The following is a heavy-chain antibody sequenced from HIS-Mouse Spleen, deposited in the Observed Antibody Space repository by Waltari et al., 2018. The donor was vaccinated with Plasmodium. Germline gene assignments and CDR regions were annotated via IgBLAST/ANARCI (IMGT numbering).Heavy chain of an antibody. CDR2: INHSGST. D-gene: IGHD2-15*01. J-gene: IGHJ4*02. CDR1: GGSFSGYY. V-gene: IGHV4-34*01. Sequence: QVQLQQWGAGLLKPSETLSLTCAVYGGSFSGYYWSWIRPPPGKGLEWIGEINHSGSTNYNPSLKSRVTISVDTSKNQFSLKLSSVTAADTAVYYCARPKYCSGGSCYAPFDYWGQGTLVTVSS. CDR3: ARPKYCSGGSCYAPFDY.